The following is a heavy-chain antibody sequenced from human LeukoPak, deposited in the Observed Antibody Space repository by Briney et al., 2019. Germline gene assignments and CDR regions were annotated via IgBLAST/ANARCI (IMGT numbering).Heavy chain of an antibody. V-gene: IGHV1-69*05. Sequence: SVKVSCKASRGTFSNYAISWVRQAPGQGLEWMGGIIPIFGTANYAQKFQGRVTITRDTSASTAYMELSSLRSEDTAVYYCARSGITMVRGVYFDYWGQGTLVTVSS. CDR1: RGTFSNYA. D-gene: IGHD3-10*01. CDR2: IIPIFGTA. J-gene: IGHJ4*02. CDR3: ARSGITMVRGVYFDY.